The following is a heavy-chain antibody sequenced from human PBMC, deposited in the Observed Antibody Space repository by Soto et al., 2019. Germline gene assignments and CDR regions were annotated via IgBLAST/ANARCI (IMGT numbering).Heavy chain of an antibody. D-gene: IGHD3-16*01. CDR3: ARGYVSYYYYYYYYMDV. Sequence: SETLSLTCTVSGGSISSYYWSWIRQPPGKGLEWIGYIYYSGSTNYNPSLKSRVTISVDTSKNQFSLKLSSVTAADTAVYYCARGYVSYYYYYYYYMDVWGKGTTVTVSS. J-gene: IGHJ6*03. CDR2: IYYSGST. CDR1: GGSISSYY. V-gene: IGHV4-59*01.